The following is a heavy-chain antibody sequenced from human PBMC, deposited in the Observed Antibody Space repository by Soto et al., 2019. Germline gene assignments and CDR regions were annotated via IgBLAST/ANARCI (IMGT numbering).Heavy chain of an antibody. CDR1: GYNFTKYS. V-gene: IGHV1-3*01. CDR2: INGGKDNA. CDR3: ARVGYFDSDGFPRTYDY. J-gene: IGHJ4*01. D-gene: IGHD3-22*01. Sequence: QVQLVQSAADVKKPGASVTVSCQASGYNFTKYSIYWVRQAPGQRLEWLGWINGGKDNARYSQKFQGRVTITQSSSASTVFMELSGLRSEDTAVYYCARVGYFDSDGFPRTYDYWGHGTLVTVSS.